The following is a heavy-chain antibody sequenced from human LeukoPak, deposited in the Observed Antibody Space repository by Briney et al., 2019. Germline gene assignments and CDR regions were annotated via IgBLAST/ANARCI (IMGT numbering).Heavy chain of an antibody. CDR3: AREISAPENWFDP. J-gene: IGHJ5*02. CDR1: GFTFSSYE. CDR2: ISSSGSTI. V-gene: IGHV3-48*03. Sequence: GGSLRLSCAASGFTFSSYEMNWVRQAPGRGLEWVSYISSSGSTIYYADSVKGRFTISRDNAKNSLYLQMNSLRAEDTAVYYCAREISAPENWFDPWGQGTLVTVSS. D-gene: IGHD1-14*01.